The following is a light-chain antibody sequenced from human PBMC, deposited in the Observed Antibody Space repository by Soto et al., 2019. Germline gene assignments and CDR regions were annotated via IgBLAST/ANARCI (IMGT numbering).Light chain of an antibody. CDR2: DVS. J-gene: IGKJ4*01. V-gene: IGKV3D-15*01. Sequence: EIVMTQSPATLSVSPGERATLSCRASQSVSSNFAWYQQRPAQAPRLLIYDVSTRATGVPTRFSGSGSGTEFTLTISSLQSEDFAVYYCQQYPYWPLTFGGGTRVEIK. CDR1: QSVSSN. CDR3: QQYPYWPLT.